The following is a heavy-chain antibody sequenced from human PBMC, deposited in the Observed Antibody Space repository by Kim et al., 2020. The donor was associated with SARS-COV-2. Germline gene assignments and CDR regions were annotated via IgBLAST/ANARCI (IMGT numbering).Heavy chain of an antibody. V-gene: IGHV3-66*01. CDR1: GFTVSSNY. CDR3: ARGNYDFWSGPTDWYFDL. CDR2: IYSGGST. Sequence: GGSLRLSCAASGFTVSSNYMSWVRQAPGKGLEWVSVIYSGGSTYYADSVKGRFTISRDNSKNTLYLQMNSLRAEDTAVYYCARGNYDFWSGPTDWYFDLWGRGTLVTVSS. J-gene: IGHJ2*01. D-gene: IGHD3-3*01.